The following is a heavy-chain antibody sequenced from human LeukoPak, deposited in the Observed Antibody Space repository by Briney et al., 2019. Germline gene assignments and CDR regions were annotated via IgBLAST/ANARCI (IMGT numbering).Heavy chain of an antibody. CDR3: ARLQGRGDNYLDY. J-gene: IGHJ4*02. V-gene: IGHV4-59*08. CDR2: VSYSGSS. D-gene: IGHD7-27*01. CDR1: GGSISNYY. Sequence: SETLSPTCTVSGGSISNYYWSWTRQPPGKRLEWIGYVSYSGSSSSNPSLESRVTISVDMSKNQFSLRLSSVTASDTAVYYCARLQGRGDNYLDYWGQGTLVSVSS.